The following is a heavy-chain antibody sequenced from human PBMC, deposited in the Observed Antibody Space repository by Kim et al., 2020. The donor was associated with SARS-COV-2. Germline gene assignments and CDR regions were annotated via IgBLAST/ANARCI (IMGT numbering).Heavy chain of an antibody. CDR3: TPGFVRSAYDFWSGYFGMDV. V-gene: IGHV3-49*03. Sequence: GGSLRLSCTASGFTFGDYAMSWFRQAPGKGLEWVGFIRSKAYGGTTEYAASVKGRFTISRDDSKSIAYLQMNSLKTEDTAVYYCTPGFVRSAYDFWSGYFGMDVWGQGTTVTVSS. CDR2: IRSKAYGGTT. J-gene: IGHJ6*02. CDR1: GFTFGDYA. D-gene: IGHD3-3*01.